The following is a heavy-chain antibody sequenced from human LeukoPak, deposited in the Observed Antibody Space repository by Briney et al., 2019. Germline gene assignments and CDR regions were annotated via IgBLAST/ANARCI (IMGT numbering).Heavy chain of an antibody. CDR2: INTNSRGT. Sequence: ASVKVSCKASGYTFTGYYMHWVRQAPGQGLEWMGWINTNSRGTNYAQKFQGRVTMTRDTSISTAYMELSRLRSDYTAVYYCARNQWLVDELEFDYWGQGTLVTVSS. CDR3: ARNQWLVDELEFDY. CDR1: GYTFTGYY. J-gene: IGHJ4*02. D-gene: IGHD6-19*01. V-gene: IGHV1-2*02.